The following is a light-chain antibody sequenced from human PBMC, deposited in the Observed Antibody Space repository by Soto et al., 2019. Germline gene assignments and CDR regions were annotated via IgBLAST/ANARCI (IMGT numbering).Light chain of an antibody. CDR1: ASSIGRDP. Sequence: QSVLTQPPSASGAPGQRVTISCSGSASSIGRDPVNWYRQVPGTAPKLLIYENNHRPSGVPDRFSGSKSGTSASLVISGLQSEDEAEYFCAGWDGSMKGFVFGAGNKVTV. CDR3: AGWDGSMKGFV. CDR2: ENN. J-gene: IGLJ1*01. V-gene: IGLV1-44*01.